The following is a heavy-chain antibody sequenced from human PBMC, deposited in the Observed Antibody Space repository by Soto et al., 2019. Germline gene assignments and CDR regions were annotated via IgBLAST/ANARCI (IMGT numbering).Heavy chain of an antibody. J-gene: IGHJ5*02. CDR3: ARGHHSTIFGVVIIRGWFDP. CDR1: GYTFTSYD. D-gene: IGHD3-3*01. CDR2: MNPNSGNT. Sequence: QVQLVQSGAEVKKPGASVKVSCKASGYTFTSYDINWVRQATGQGLEWMGWMNPNSGNTGYAQKCQGGVTMTRNTSVSTAYMELSSLRSEDTAVYYCARGHHSTIFGVVIIRGWFDPWGQGTLVTVSS. V-gene: IGHV1-8*01.